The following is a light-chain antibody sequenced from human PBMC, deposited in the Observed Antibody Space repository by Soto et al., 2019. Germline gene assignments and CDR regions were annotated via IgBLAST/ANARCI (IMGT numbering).Light chain of an antibody. Sequence: EIVMTQSPATLSVSPGERATLSCRASQSVSSNLAWYQQKPGQAPRLLIYGASTRATGIPARFSGSGSGTEITLTISSPQSEDVAVYYCQQYNNWPPKTFGQGTKVDIK. J-gene: IGKJ1*01. CDR2: GAS. CDR1: QSVSSN. V-gene: IGKV3-15*01. CDR3: QQYNNWPPKT.